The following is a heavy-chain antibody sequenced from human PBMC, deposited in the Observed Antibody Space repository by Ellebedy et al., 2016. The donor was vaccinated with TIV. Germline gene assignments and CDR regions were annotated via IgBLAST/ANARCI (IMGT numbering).Heavy chain of an antibody. CDR3: ATDSRYSYGYRFDY. CDR2: IIPILGRP. Sequence: ASVKVSCKASGYSFTSYGINWVRQAPGQGLEWMGRIIPILGRPNYAQNFQGRVTITADKSTGTPYMELSSLRSEDTAVYYCATDSRYSYGYRFDYWGQGTLVIVSS. V-gene: IGHV1-69*04. CDR1: GYSFTSYG. J-gene: IGHJ4*02. D-gene: IGHD5-18*01.